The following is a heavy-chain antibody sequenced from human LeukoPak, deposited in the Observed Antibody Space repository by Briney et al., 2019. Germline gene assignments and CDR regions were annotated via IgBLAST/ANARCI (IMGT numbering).Heavy chain of an antibody. Sequence: GGSLRLSCAASGFTFSSYGMHWVRQAPGKGLEWVAFIRYVGSNKYYADSVKGRFTISRDNSKNTLYLQMNSLRAEDTAVYYCARDPDYYGSGTYYNHYFDYWGQGTLVTVSP. CDR2: IRYVGSNK. CDR1: GFTFSSYG. J-gene: IGHJ4*02. D-gene: IGHD3-10*01. V-gene: IGHV3-30*02. CDR3: ARDPDYYGSGTYYNHYFDY.